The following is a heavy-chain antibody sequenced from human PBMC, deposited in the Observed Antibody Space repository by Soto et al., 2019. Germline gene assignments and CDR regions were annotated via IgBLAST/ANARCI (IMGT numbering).Heavy chain of an antibody. D-gene: IGHD1-1*01. J-gene: IGHJ4*02. CDR2: FDPEDGET. CDR3: AAGGTRWLHSPFDY. V-gene: IGHV1-24*01. CDR1: GHTLTELS. Sequence: QVQLLQSGAEVKKPGASVKVSCKVSGHTLTELSMHWVRQTPGRGLEWMGGFDPEDGETIFAQKFQGRVTMTEDTSTAPTYMELTSPRSEDTAVYYCAAGGTRWLHSPFDYWGQGTLVTISS.